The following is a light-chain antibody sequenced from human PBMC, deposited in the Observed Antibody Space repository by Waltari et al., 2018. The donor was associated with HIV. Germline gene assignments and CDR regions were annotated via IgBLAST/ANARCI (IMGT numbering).Light chain of an antibody. CDR2: GAS. Sequence: EIVLTQSPGPLSLSPGERATLSCRASQTVSSTYLAWYQQKPGQAPRLLIYGASNRATDIPDRFSGSGSGTDFSLTISRLEPEDFALYYCQQYGTSPLVTFGQGTKLEIK. CDR1: QTVSSTY. CDR3: QQYGTSPLVT. J-gene: IGKJ2*01. V-gene: IGKV3-20*01.